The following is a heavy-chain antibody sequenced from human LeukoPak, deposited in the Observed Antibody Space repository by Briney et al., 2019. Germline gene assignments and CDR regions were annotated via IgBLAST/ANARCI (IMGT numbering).Heavy chain of an antibody. CDR1: GFSLSSYA. CDR2: ISYDGSKK. Sequence: GGSLRLSCAASGFSLSSYAMHWVRQAPGKGLEWVAIISYDGSKKYYADSVKGRFTISRDNAKNSLYLQMNSLRAEDTAVYYCARDVESGRTTGFDYWGQGTLVTVSS. V-gene: IGHV3-30*04. D-gene: IGHD1-26*01. J-gene: IGHJ4*02. CDR3: ARDVESGRTTGFDY.